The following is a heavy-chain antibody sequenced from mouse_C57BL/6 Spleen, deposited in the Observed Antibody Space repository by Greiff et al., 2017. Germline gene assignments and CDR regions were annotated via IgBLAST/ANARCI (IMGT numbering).Heavy chain of an antibody. CDR1: GFTFSSYA. Sequence: EVKLVESGGGLVKPGGSLKLSCAASGFTFSSYAMSWVRQTPEKRLEWVATFSDGGSYTYYPDNVKGRFTIARDNTKDNLYLQMSHLKSEDTAMYYCARGTGTEGNYFDYWGQGTTLTVSS. CDR2: FSDGGSYT. J-gene: IGHJ2*01. V-gene: IGHV5-4*03. D-gene: IGHD4-1*01. CDR3: ARGTGTEGNYFDY.